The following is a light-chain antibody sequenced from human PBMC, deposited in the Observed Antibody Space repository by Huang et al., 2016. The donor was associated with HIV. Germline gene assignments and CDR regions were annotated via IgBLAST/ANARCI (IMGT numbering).Light chain of an antibody. CDR3: QQYYTTPRDT. V-gene: IGKV1-NL1*01. Sequence: DIQMTQSPSSLSASVGDRVTITCRASQDIRSSLAWYQQKPGKAPKLLLFAASRLESGVPSRFSGSGSGMDYTLTISSLQPEDFATYYCQQYYTTPRDTFGQGTRLAIK. J-gene: IGKJ5*01. CDR1: QDIRSS. CDR2: AAS.